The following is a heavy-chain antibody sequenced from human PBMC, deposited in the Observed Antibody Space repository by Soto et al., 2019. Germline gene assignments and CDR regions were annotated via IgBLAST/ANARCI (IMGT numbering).Heavy chain of an antibody. CDR1: GYTFADYA. V-gene: IGHV1-3*01. J-gene: IGHJ4*02. CDR2: INAGNGDT. Sequence: QVQFVQSGAEVKKPEASVKVSCKASGYTFADYAIHWVRQAPGQSLEWMGWINAGNGDTKYSQKFQGRVTLTTDTSSSTAYMDINSLTTDDTAVYYCARDRWVTTLTFDKWGQGTLVIVSS. CDR3: ARDRWVTTLTFDK. D-gene: IGHD4-17*01.